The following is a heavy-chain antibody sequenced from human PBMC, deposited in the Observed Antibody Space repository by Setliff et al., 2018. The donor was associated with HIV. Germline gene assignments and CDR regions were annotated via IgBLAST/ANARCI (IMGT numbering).Heavy chain of an antibody. J-gene: IGHJ5*02. V-gene: IGHV2-5*02. CDR2: VYWDDHK. D-gene: IGHD6-6*01. CDR1: GFTLITSDEG. Sequence: SGPTLVNPAQTLTLTCSFSGFTLITSDEGVAWIRQPPGKALEWLALVYWDDHKHYSTSLKSRLTISKDTSKSQVVLTMTNMDPVDTATYYCARHSITSLSWFDPWGQGTLVTVSS. CDR3: ARHSITSLSWFDP.